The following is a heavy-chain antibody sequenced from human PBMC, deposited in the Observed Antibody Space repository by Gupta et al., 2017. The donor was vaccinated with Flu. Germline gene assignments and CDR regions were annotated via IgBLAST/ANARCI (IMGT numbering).Heavy chain of an antibody. CDR2: IYYSGST. V-gene: IGHV4-59*01. D-gene: IGHD6-6*01. J-gene: IGHJ5*02. Sequence: QVQLQESGPGLVKPSETLSLTCTVSGGSISSYYWSWIRQPPGKGLEWIGYIYYSGSTNYHPSLKSRVTISVDTSKNQFSLKLSSVTAADTAVYYGARDGGVSLAASSWFDPWGQGTRGTVAS. CDR1: GGSISSYY. CDR3: ARDGGVSLAASSWFDP.